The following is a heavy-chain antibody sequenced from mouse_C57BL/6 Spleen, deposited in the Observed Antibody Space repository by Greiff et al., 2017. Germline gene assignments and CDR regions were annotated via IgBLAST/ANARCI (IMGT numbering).Heavy chain of an antibody. CDR1: GFSFNTYA. V-gene: IGHV10-1*01. Sequence: EVQLVESGGGLVQPKGSLKLSCAASGFSFNTYAMNWVRQAPGKGLEWVARIRSKSNNYATYYADSVKDRFTISRDDSESMLYLQMNNLKTEDTAMYYCVRQGLRSSWFAYWGQGTLVTVSA. J-gene: IGHJ3*01. CDR2: IRSKSNNYAT. D-gene: IGHD1-1*01. CDR3: VRQGLRSSWFAY.